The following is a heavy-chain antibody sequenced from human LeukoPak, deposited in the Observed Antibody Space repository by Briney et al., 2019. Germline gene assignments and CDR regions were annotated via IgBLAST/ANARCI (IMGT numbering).Heavy chain of an antibody. CDR2: IYTSGST. D-gene: IGHD2-2*01. J-gene: IGHJ4*02. Sequence: PSQTLSLTCTVSNDSIASGPYYWSWIRQPAGKGLEWIGRIYTSGSTNYNPSLKSRVTMSVDTSKNQFSLNLSSVTAADTAVYYCARGVEYCISTTCYPYFDFWGQGTLVTVSS. CDR3: ARGVEYCISTTCYPYFDF. V-gene: IGHV4-61*02. CDR1: NDSIASGPYY.